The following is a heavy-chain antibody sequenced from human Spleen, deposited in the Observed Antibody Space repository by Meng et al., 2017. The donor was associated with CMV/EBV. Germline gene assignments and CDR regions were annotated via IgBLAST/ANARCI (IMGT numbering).Heavy chain of an antibody. V-gene: IGHV3-30*02. Sequence: GESLKISCAASGFTFSNYGMHWVRQAPGKGLEWVAFIRHDGANKYYADSVKGRFTVSRDHSKNALYLQMNSLRAEDTAVYYCARDSGSINYNYFYHGMDVWGQGTTVTVSS. D-gene: IGHD3-10*01. CDR2: IRHDGANK. CDR1: GFTFSNYG. CDR3: ARDSGSINYNYFYHGMDV. J-gene: IGHJ6*02.